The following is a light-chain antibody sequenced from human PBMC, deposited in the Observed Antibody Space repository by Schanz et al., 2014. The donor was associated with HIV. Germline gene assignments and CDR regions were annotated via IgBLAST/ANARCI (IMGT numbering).Light chain of an antibody. V-gene: IGLV2-14*01. J-gene: IGLJ1*01. CDR3: CSYAGSSTYV. CDR2: DVT. Sequence: QSALTQPPSASGSPGQSVTISCTGTSSDVGGYNYVSWHQQHPGKAPKLMIYDVTTRPSGVSNRFSGSKSGNTASLTISGLQAEDEADYYCCSYAGSSTYVFGTGTKLTVL. CDR1: SSDVGGYNY.